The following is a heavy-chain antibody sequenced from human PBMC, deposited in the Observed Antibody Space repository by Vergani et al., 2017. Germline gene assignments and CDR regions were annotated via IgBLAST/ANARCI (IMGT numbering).Heavy chain of an antibody. D-gene: IGHD5-12*01. Sequence: EVQLLESGGGLVQPGGSLRLSCAASGFTFSDHGMTWARQAPGKGLGWVSTISADGDSTFYAESVRGRFTISRDNSKNTVFLQMSSLRAEDTAVYYCVKKWLTNEEVDHWGQGTLVTVSS. J-gene: IGHJ4*02. CDR1: GFTFSDHG. CDR2: ISADGDST. CDR3: VKKWLTNEEVDH. V-gene: IGHV3-23*01.